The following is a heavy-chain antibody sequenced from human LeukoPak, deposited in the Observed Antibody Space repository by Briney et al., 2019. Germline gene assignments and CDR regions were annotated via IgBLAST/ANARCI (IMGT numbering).Heavy chain of an antibody. J-gene: IGHJ4*02. V-gene: IGHV4-59*01. CDR2: IYYSGST. Sequence: SETLSLTCTVSGASMNDYYWSWIRHSPGKGLEWIGYIYYSGSTNYNPSLKSRVTISVDTSKNQFSLKLSSVTAADTAVYYCARVRGPTVLFDYWGQGTLVTVSS. CDR1: GASMNDYY. D-gene: IGHD3-10*01. CDR3: ARVRGPTVLFDY.